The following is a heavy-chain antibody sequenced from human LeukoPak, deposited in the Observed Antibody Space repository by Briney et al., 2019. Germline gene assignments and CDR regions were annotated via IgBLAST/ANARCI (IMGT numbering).Heavy chain of an antibody. J-gene: IGHJ6*02. CDR3: ARNGSGSYYVYYYYYGMDV. CDR2: ISYDGSNK. Sequence: TGGSLRLSCAASGFTFSSYAMHWVRQAPGKGLEWVAVISYDGSNKYYADSVKGRFTISRDNSKSTLYLQMNSLRAEDTAVYYCARNGSGSYYVYYYYYGMDVWGQGTTVTVSS. CDR1: GFTFSSYA. D-gene: IGHD3-10*01. V-gene: IGHV3-30-3*01.